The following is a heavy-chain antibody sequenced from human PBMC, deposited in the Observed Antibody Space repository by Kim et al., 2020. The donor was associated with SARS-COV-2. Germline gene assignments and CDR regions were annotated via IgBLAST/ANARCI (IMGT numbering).Heavy chain of an antibody. CDR2: FDGDDDK. J-gene: IGHJ4*02. Sequence: SGPTLVNPTQTLTLTCTFSGFSLSTRGMCVSWIRQPPGKARRWLARFDGDDDKSKSPPMKTRLTVSKDTPKNQVALSMTNTDPVDTGTYNCARIRCDCGSSSCQAAYFDYWGQGTLVTVSS. CDR3: ARIRCDCGSSSCQAAYFDY. CDR1: GFSLSTRGMC. V-gene: IGHV2-70*11. D-gene: IGHD2-2*01.